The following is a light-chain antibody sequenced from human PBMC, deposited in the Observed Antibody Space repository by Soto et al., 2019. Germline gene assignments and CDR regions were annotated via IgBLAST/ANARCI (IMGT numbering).Light chain of an antibody. J-gene: IGKJ1*01. CDR2: DAS. CDR3: QQYNNWPRT. Sequence: EIVMTQSPATLSVSPWERATLSCRASQSVSSYLAWYQQKPGQAPRLLSYDASNRATGIPARFSGSGSGTEFTLTINSLQSEDFAVYYCQQYNNWPRTFGQGTKVDNK. CDR1: QSVSSY. V-gene: IGKV3D-15*01.